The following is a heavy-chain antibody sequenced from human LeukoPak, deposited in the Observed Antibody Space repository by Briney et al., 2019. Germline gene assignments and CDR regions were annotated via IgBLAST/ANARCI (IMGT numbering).Heavy chain of an antibody. J-gene: IGHJ4*02. CDR2: IYYSGST. CDR3: ASPGGGPTDY. Sequence: TSETLSLTCTVSGSSISSGGYYWGWIRQPPGKGLEWIGSIYYSGSTYYNPSLKSRVTISVDTSKNQFSLQLSSVTAADTTVYYCASPGGGPTDYWGQGTLVTVSS. CDR1: GSSISSGGYY. D-gene: IGHD3-16*01. V-gene: IGHV4-39*01.